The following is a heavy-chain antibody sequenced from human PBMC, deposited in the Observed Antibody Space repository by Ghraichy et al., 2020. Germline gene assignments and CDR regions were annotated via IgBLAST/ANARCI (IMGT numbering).Heavy chain of an antibody. V-gene: IGHV1-46*01. D-gene: IGHD1-26*01. CDR2: INPSGGST. J-gene: IGHJ6*02. CDR1: GYTFTSYY. Sequence: ASVKVSCKASGYTFTSYYMHWVRQAPGQGLEWMGIINPSGGSTSYAQKFQDRVTMTRDTSTSTVYMELSSLRSEDTAVYYCARDLYSGSYHYYYYYGMDVWGQGTTVTVSS. CDR3: ARDLYSGSYHYYYYYGMDV.